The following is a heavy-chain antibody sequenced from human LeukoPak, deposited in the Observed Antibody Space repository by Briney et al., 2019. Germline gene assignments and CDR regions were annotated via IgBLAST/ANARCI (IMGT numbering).Heavy chain of an antibody. CDR1: GDSIRSSSYY. Sequence: SETLSLTCSVSGDSIRSSSYYWGWIRQPPGKGLEWIGSISNSGKTSYSPSLRSRVTISVDTSKNQFSLNLSSVTAADTAVYYCARGSTTLSFWGQGTLVTVPS. V-gene: IGHV4-39*07. D-gene: IGHD1-1*01. J-gene: IGHJ4*02. CDR3: ARGSTTLSF. CDR2: ISNSGKT.